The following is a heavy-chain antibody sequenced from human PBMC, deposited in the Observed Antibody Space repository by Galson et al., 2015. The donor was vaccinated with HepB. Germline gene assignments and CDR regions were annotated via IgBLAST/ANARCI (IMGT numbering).Heavy chain of an antibody. CDR2: IRYDGSNK. D-gene: IGHD3-22*01. J-gene: IGHJ4*02. CDR1: GFTFSSYG. Sequence: SLRLSCAASGFTFSSYGMHWVRQAPGKGLEWVAFIRYDGSNKYYADSVKGRFTISRDNSKNALYLQMNSLRAEDTAVYYCAKDAYYYDSSGYYYHYFDYWGQGTLVTVSS. CDR3: AKDAYYYDSSGYYYHYFDY. V-gene: IGHV3-30*02.